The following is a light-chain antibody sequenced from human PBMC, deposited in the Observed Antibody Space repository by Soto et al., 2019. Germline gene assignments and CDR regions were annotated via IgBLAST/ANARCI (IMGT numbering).Light chain of an antibody. J-gene: IGLJ2*01. CDR3: AAWDGSLNNVL. V-gene: IGLV1-44*01. CDR2: GNN. Sequence: HSVLTQPPSASGTPGQRFTISCSGSGSSIGTNPVNWYRQLPGTAPKLLIYGNNQRPSGVPDRFSGSKSGTSASLAISGLQSEDEAEYYCAAWDGSLNNVLFGGGTKLTVL. CDR1: GSSIGTNP.